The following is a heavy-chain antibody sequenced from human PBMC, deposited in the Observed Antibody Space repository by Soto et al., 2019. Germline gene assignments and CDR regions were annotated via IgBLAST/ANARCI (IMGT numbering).Heavy chain of an antibody. CDR2: IYYTGTT. D-gene: IGHD3-10*01. Sequence: PSETLSLTCSVSGTSIGGYYWTWIRQPPGKGLEWIGYIYYTGTTKYNPSLKSRVTISVDTSKNQFSLRPNSVTAADTAVYYCAREVSSFGSNHFDSWGQGALVTVSS. CDR3: AREVSSFGSNHFDS. V-gene: IGHV4-59*01. J-gene: IGHJ4*02. CDR1: GTSIGGYY.